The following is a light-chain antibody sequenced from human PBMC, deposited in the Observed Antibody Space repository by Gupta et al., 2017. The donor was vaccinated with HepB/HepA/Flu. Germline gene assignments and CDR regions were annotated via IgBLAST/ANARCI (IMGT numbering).Light chain of an antibody. CDR3: YSRDSSANRYV. V-gene: IGLV3-19*01. J-gene: IGLJ1*01. Sequence: SSELTQDPAVSVALGQTVRITCQGDSLRSYYASWYQQKPGQAPVLVIYAKNNRPSGIPDRFSGSSSGNTASLTITGAQAEDDADYYCYSRDSSANRYVFGTGTKVTVL. CDR2: AKN. CDR1: SLRSYY.